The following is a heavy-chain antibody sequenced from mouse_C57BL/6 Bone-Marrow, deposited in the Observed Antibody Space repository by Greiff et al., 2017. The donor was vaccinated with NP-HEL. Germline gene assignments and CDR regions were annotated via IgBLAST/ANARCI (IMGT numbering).Heavy chain of an antibody. CDR2: INPGSGGT. D-gene: IGHD2-1*01. CDR1: GYAFTNYL. Sequence: QVQLQQSGAELVRPGTSVKVSCKASGYAFTNYLIEWVKQRPGQGLEWIGVINPGSGGTNYNEKFKGKATLTADKSSSTAYMQLSSLTSEDSAVYFGASYGNYEGAYWGQGTLVTVSA. CDR3: ASYGNYEGAY. J-gene: IGHJ3*01. V-gene: IGHV1-54*01.